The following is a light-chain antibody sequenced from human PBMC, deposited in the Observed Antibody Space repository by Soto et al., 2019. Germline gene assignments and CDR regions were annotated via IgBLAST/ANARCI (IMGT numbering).Light chain of an antibody. CDR3: QSYDSSLSGSEV. CDR1: SSNIGAGYD. Sequence: QSVLTQPPSVSGAPGQRVTISCTGSSSNIGAGYDVYWYQQLPGTAPKLLIYGNSNRPSGVPDRFSGSKSGTSASLAITGLQAEDEADYYCQSYDSSLSGSEVFGTGTKVTVL. CDR2: GNS. V-gene: IGLV1-40*01. J-gene: IGLJ1*01.